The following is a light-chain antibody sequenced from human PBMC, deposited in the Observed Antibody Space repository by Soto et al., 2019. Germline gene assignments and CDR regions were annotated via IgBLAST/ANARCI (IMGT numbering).Light chain of an antibody. CDR2: GAS. CDR1: QSVSSN. CDR3: QQYSKWPLT. V-gene: IGKV3-15*01. J-gene: IGKJ4*01. Sequence: EIVMTQSPATLSVSPGERATLSCRASQSVSSNLAWYQQKPGQAPRLLIYGASTRATGIPARFSGSESGTEFILTISSLQSEDFAVYYCQQYSKWPLTFGGGTKVDIK.